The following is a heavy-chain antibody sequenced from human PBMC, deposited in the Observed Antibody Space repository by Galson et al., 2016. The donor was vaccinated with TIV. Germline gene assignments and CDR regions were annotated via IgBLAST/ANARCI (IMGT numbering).Heavy chain of an antibody. CDR1: GYTFINYG. D-gene: IGHD4-23*01. CDR2: ISGYDGHT. J-gene: IGHJ4*02. CDR3: AGGGTDYGGSGYLDY. V-gene: IGHV1-18*04. Sequence: QSGAEVKKPGPSVKVSCKASGYTFINYGITWVRQAPGQGLEWMGWISGYDGHTSYAQKFQGRLTMTRDTSTSTVYMDLSSLKSEDTAVYYCAGGGTDYGGSGYLDYWGQGTLVTVSS.